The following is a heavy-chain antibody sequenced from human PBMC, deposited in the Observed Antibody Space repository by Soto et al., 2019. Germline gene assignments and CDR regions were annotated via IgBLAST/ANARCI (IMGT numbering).Heavy chain of an antibody. CDR3: ARALERVFDY. Sequence: QVQLVESGGGVVQPGRSLRLSCAASGFTFSSYAMHWVRQAPGKGLEWVAVIAYDGRNKYYADSVKGRVTISRDNSKNTLHLHMNSLRIEDTAVYYCARALERVFDYWGKGTLVTVSS. J-gene: IGHJ4*02. D-gene: IGHD1-1*01. V-gene: IGHV3-30*04. CDR1: GFTFSSYA. CDR2: IAYDGRNK.